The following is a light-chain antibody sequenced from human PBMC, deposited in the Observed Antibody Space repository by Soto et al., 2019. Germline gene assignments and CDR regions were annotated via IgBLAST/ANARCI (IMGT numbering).Light chain of an antibody. J-gene: IGKJ1*01. CDR2: GAS. Sequence: EIVLSMSPGTLSLSQGERATLSCRASQSVSNNYLAWYQQKPGQAPRLLIYGASNRATGIPDRFSGSGSGTDFTLTISRLEPEDFAVYYGQQYGSSGTFGQGTKVDIK. CDR3: QQYGSSGT. CDR1: QSVSNNY. V-gene: IGKV3-20*01.